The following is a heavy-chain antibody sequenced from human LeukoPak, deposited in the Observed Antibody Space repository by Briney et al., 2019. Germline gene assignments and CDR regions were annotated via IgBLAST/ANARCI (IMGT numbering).Heavy chain of an antibody. Sequence: SGPTLVKPTQTLTLTCTFSGFLLSTSGVGVGWIRQPPGKALEWLALIYWDDDKRYSPSLKSRLTITKDTSKNQVVLTMTNMDPVDTATYYCAHRGPAHLWFGSFDYWGQGTLVTVSS. CDR1: GFLLSTSGVG. CDR3: AHRGPAHLWFGSFDY. V-gene: IGHV2-5*02. CDR2: IYWDDDK. J-gene: IGHJ4*02. D-gene: IGHD3-10*01.